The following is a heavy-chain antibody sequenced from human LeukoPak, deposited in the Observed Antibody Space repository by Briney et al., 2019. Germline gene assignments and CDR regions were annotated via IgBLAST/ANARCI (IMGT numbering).Heavy chain of an antibody. CDR2: IYSGGTT. V-gene: IGHV3-66*01. D-gene: IGHD5-18*01. CDR3: ARDMDTAMVPNYYYYMDV. Sequence: PGGSLRLSCVASGFTLRSYVMNWVRQTPGKGLEWVSVIYSGGTTYYADSVKGRFTISRDNAKNSLYLQMNSLRAEDTAVYYCARDMDTAMVPNYYYYMDVWGKGTTVTVSS. CDR1: GFTLRSYV. J-gene: IGHJ6*03.